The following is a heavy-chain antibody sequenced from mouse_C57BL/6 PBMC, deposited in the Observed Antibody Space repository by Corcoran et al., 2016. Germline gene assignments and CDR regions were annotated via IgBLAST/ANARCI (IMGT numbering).Heavy chain of an antibody. CDR1: GYAFSSYW. V-gene: IGHV1-80*01. J-gene: IGHJ1*03. CDR2: IYPGDGDT. D-gene: IGHD2-4*01. Sequence: QVQLQQSGAELVKPGASVKISCKASGYAFSSYWMNWVKQRPGKGLEWIGQIYPGDGDTNYNGKFKGKATLTADKSSSTAYMQLSSLTSEDSAVYFCARCDYDWNWYFDVWGTGTTVTVSS. CDR3: ARCDYDWNWYFDV.